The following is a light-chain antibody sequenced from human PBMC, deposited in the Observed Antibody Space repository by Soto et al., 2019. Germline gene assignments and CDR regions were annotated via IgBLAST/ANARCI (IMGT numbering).Light chain of an antibody. CDR2: WAS. Sequence: TVMTQSPDSLAVSLGERATINCKSSQSGLYSFDSKNYLAWYQQKHVQPPHLLLHWASSRASGVPDRFSGSGSVADSTLTISSRQAGDLVFYFCQQYYWGPYTVGQGTNLEI. V-gene: IGKV4-1*01. CDR1: QSGLYSFDSKNY. CDR3: QQYYWGPYT. J-gene: IGKJ2*01.